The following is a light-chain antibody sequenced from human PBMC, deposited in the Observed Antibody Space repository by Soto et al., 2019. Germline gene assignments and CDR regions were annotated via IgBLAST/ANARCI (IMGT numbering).Light chain of an antibody. CDR2: DAS. CDR1: QSVSSY. V-gene: IGKV3-11*01. CDR3: QQYNSWLWT. Sequence: EIGLTQSPATLSLSRGERXAVSCRASQSVSSYLAWYQQKPGQAPRLLIYDASNRATGIPARFSGSGSGTEFTLIISSLQSEDSAVYYCQQYNSWLWTFGQGTKVDI. J-gene: IGKJ1*01.